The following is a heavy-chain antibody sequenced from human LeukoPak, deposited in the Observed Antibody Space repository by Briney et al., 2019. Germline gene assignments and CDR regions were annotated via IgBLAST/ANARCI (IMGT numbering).Heavy chain of an antibody. CDR1: GFTFSSYA. V-gene: IGHV3-23*01. CDR3: AKTVVVVPAADY. Sequence: GGSLRLSCAASGFTFSSYAMSWVRQAPGKGLEWVSAISGSGGSTYYADSVKGRFTISRDNAKNTMYLQMNSLRAEDTAVYYCAKTVVVVPAADYWGQGTLVTVSS. J-gene: IGHJ4*02. CDR2: ISGSGGST. D-gene: IGHD2-2*01.